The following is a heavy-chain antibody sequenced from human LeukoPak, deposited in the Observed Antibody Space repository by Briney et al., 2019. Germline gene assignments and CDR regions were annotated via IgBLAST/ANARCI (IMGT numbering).Heavy chain of an antibody. V-gene: IGHV4-31*03. CDR3: ARVGAIFGVVISFDY. D-gene: IGHD3-3*01. CDR1: GGSISSGGYY. Sequence: TSQTLSLTCTVSGGSISSGGYYWSWTRQHRGKGLEWIVYIYYSGRTYYNPSRKRRVTISVDTSKNQFSLKLSSVTAADTAVYYCARVGAIFGVVISFDYWGQGTLVTVSS. J-gene: IGHJ4*02. CDR2: IYYSGRT.